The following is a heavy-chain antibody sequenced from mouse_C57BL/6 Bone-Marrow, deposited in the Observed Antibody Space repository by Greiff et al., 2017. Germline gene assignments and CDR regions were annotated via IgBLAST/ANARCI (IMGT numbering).Heavy chain of an antibody. V-gene: IGHV1-19*01. CDR1: GYTFTDYY. CDR3: ANEGFAY. J-gene: IGHJ3*01. CDR2: INPSNGGT. Sequence: EVQLQQPGPVLVKPGASVKMSCKASGYTFTDYYMNWVKQSPGKSLEWIGVINPSNGGTSYNQKFKGKATLTVDKSSSTAYMELNSLTSEDSAVDYGANEGFAYWGQGTLVTVSA.